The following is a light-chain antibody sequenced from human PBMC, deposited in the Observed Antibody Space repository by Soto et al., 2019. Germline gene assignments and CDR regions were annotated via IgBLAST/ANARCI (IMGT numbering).Light chain of an antibody. CDR2: GAS. Sequence: EIVMTQSPATLSVSPGESATLSCRASQSAGSNLAWYQQKPGQAPRLLIYGASTRATGIPARSSGSGSGTDFTLTISSLQSEDFGVYYCQQSNDWPLTFGGGTKV. V-gene: IGKV3-15*01. CDR3: QQSNDWPLT. J-gene: IGKJ4*01. CDR1: QSAGSN.